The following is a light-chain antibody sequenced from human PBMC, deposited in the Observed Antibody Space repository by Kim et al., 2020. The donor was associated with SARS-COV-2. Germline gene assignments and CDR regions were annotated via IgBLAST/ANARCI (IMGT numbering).Light chain of an antibody. V-gene: IGKV3-20*01. J-gene: IGKJ1*01. CDR1: QSVSSSY. CDR2: GAS. Sequence: YPEVRATLSCRASQSVSSSYLAWYQQKPGQAPRLLIYGASSRATGIPDRFSGSGSGTDFTLTISRLEPEDFAVYYCQQYGSSPWTFGQGTKVDIK. CDR3: QQYGSSPWT.